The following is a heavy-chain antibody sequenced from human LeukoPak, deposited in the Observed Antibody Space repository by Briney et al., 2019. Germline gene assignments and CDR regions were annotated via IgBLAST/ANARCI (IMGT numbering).Heavy chain of an antibody. Sequence: GGSLRLSCAASGFTFSDYYMSWIRQAPGKGLERVSYISSSGSTIYYADSVKGRFTISRDNAKNSLYLQMNSLRAEDTAVYYCARDSGYGAYYYGMDVWGQGTTVTVSS. D-gene: IGHD5-18*01. CDR1: GFTFSDYY. CDR3: ARDSGYGAYYYGMDV. CDR2: ISSSGSTI. V-gene: IGHV3-11*01. J-gene: IGHJ6*02.